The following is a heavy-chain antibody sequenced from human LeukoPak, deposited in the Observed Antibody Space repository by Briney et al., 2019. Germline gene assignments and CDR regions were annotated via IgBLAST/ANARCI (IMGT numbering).Heavy chain of an antibody. V-gene: IGHV6-1*01. CDR3: ASDVGTSGWYTFDY. CDR1: GDCVSSKNGA. D-gene: IGHD6-19*01. CDR2: TYYRSKWYN. Sequence: SQTLSLTCAISGDCVSSKNGAGNWIRQSPSRGLEWLGRTYYRSKWYNDYAVSVQGRITINPDTSKNQFSLQLNSVTPEDTAVYYCASDVGTSGWYTFDYWGQGTLVTVSS. J-gene: IGHJ4*02.